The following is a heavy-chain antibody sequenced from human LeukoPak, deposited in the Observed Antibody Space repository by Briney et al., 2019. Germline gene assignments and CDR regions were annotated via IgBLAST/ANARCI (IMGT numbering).Heavy chain of an antibody. CDR1: GYTFTSYY. V-gene: IGHV1-46*01. J-gene: IGHJ6*03. CDR3: ARVDDADNYYYYYMDV. Sequence: ASVKVSCKASGYTFTSYYMHWVRQAPGQGLEWMGIINPSGGSTSYAQKFQGRVTMTRDMSTSTVYMELSSLRSEDTAVYYCARVDDADNYYYYYMDVWGKGTTVTVSS. D-gene: IGHD2-2*03. CDR2: INPSGGST.